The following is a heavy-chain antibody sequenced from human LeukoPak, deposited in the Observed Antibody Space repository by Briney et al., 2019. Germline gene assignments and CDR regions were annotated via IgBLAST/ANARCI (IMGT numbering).Heavy chain of an antibody. Sequence: PGGSLRLSCAASGFTFDDYAMHWVRQAPGKGLEWVSGISWNSGSIGYADSVKGRFAISRDNAKNSLYLQMNSLRAEDMALYYCAKLGGGSSYHDAFDIWGQGTMVTVSS. CDR3: AKLGGGSSYHDAFDI. J-gene: IGHJ3*02. D-gene: IGHD6-6*01. V-gene: IGHV3-9*03. CDR1: GFTFDDYA. CDR2: ISWNSGSI.